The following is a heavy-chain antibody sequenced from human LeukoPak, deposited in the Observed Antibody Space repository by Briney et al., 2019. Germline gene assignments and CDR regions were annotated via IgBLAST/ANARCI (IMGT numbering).Heavy chain of an antibody. Sequence: SETLSLTCTVSGYSISSGYYWGWIRQPPGKGLEWIGSIYHSGSTYYNPSLKSRVTISVDTSKNQFSLKLSSVTAADTAVYYCARDWESRGGATMRDFDCWGQGTLVTVSS. CDR1: GYSISSGYY. D-gene: IGHD1-26*01. CDR2: IYHSGST. J-gene: IGHJ4*02. CDR3: ARDWESRGGATMRDFDC. V-gene: IGHV4-38-2*02.